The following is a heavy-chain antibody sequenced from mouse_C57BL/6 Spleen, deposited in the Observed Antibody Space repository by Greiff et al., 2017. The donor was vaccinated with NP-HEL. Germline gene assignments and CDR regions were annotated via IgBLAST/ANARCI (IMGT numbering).Heavy chain of an antibody. CDR1: GFNIKDDS. CDR2: IAPENVDT. J-gene: IGHJ3*01. D-gene: IGHD2-2*01. Sequence: EVQLQQSGAELVRPGASVKLSCTASGFNIKDDSMHWVKQMPEQGLEWIGWIAPENVDTEYASKFQVKATITADTSSNPAYLQLGSLTAEDTAVYYCRGYFAYWGQGTLVTVSA. CDR3: RGYFAY. V-gene: IGHV14-4*01.